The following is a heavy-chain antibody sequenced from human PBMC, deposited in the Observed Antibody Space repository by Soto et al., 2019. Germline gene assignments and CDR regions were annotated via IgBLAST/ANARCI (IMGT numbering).Heavy chain of an antibody. CDR2: IFYTGNT. D-gene: IGHD3-9*01. CDR3: VRLLDPLKYFDWMSHDF. Sequence: SETLPLTCTVSGIAISNYNYHWGWIRQPPGKGLEWIGSIFYTGNTYYKSSLESRITISVDTSKNQFSLNLRSVTAADTAVYYCVRLLDPLKYFDWMSHDFWGQGTQVT. V-gene: IGHV4-39*01. J-gene: IGHJ4*02. CDR1: GIAISNYNYH.